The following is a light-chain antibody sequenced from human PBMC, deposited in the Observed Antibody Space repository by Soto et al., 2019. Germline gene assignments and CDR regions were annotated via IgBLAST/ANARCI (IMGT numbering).Light chain of an antibody. CDR1: SSDVGSYNL. CDR3: CSYAGSSTFEV. Sequence: QSVLTQPASVSGSPGQSITISCTGTSSDVGSYNLVSWYQQHPGKAPKLMIYEVSKRPSGVSHLFSGSKSGNTASLTISGLQAEDEADYYCCSYAGSSTFEVFGTGTKRTVL. J-gene: IGLJ1*01. CDR2: EVS. V-gene: IGLV2-23*02.